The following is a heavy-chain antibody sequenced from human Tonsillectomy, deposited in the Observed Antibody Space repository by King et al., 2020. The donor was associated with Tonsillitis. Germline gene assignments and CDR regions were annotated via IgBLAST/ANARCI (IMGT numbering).Heavy chain of an antibody. V-gene: IGHV3-30*18. D-gene: IGHD6-19*01. Sequence: VQLVESGGGVVQPGRSLRLSCAASGFTFSNYGMHWVRQAPGKGLEWVALISYDGSNKYYADSVKGRFTISRDNSKNTLYLQMNSLKAEDTAVYYCAKDRAVADDSFDYWGQGTLVTVSS. CDR3: AKDRAVADDSFDY. CDR1: GFTFSNYG. J-gene: IGHJ4*02. CDR2: ISYDGSNK.